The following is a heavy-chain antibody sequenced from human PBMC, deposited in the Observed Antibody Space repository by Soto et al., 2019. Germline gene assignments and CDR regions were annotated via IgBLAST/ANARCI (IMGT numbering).Heavy chain of an antibody. CDR1: GGSISSYY. Sequence: SETLSLTCTVSGGSISSYYWSWIRQPPGKGLEWIGYIYYSGSTNYNPSLKSRVTISVDTSKNQFSLKLSSVTAADTAVYYCERVYLIGGWYLDYWGQGTLVTVSS. CDR3: ERVYLIGGWYLDY. V-gene: IGHV4-59*01. J-gene: IGHJ4*02. CDR2: IYYSGST. D-gene: IGHD6-19*01.